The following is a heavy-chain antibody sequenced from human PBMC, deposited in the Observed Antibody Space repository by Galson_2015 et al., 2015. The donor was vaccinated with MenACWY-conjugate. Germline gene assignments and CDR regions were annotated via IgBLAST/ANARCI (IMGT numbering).Heavy chain of an antibody. CDR1: GYTFTGFY. J-gene: IGHJ6*03. V-gene: IGHV1-2*06. CDR3: ARGYAGGHMDV. Sequence: SVKVSCKASGYTFTGFYLHWVRQAPGQGLEWMGRLTPHSGGTDYAQKFQGRATMSRDMSINTAYMELSSLRFDDAAIYYCARGYAGGHMDVWGEGTTVTVPS. D-gene: IGHD2-2*01. CDR2: LTPHSGGT.